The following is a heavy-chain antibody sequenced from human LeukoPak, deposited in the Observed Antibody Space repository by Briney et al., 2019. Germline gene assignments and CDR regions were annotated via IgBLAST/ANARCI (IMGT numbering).Heavy chain of an antibody. V-gene: IGHV1-18*01. CDR3: ARDNSVGDIAWWLDP. D-gene: IGHD3-16*02. CDR2: ISAYNGNT. Sequence: GASVKVSCKASGYTFTSYGISWVRQAPGQGLEWMGWISAYNGNTNYAQKLQGRVTMTTDTSTSTAYMELRSLRSDDTAVYYCARDNSVGDIAWWLDPWGQGTLVTVSS. CDR1: GYTFTSYG. J-gene: IGHJ5*02.